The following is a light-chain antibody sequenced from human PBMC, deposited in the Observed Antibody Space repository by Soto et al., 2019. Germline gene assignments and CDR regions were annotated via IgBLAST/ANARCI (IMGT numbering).Light chain of an antibody. V-gene: IGLV3-21*02. J-gene: IGLJ1*01. CDR2: DDS. CDR1: NIGSKS. CDR3: HVWDSSSDHPD. Sequence: SYELTQPPSVSVAPGPTARITCGGNNIGSKSVHWYQQKPGQAPVLFVYDDSDRPSGIPERFSGSNSGNTATLTISRVEAVDEADYYCHVWDSSSDHPDFGTGTKLTVL.